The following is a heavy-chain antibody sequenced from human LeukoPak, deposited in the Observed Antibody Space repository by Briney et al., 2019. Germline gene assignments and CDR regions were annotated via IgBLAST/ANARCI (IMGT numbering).Heavy chain of an antibody. Sequence: PGGSLRLSCAASGFTFSDYYMSWIRQAPGKGLEWVSYISRSGSYTNYADSVKDRFTISRDNAQNSLYLQMTSLRAEDTAVYYCARGISIDNGYIYPYYFYGMDVWGQGTTVTVSS. J-gene: IGHJ6*02. CDR2: ISRSGSYT. V-gene: IGHV3-11*05. CDR3: ARGISIDNGYIYPYYFYGMDV. CDR1: GFTFSDYY. D-gene: IGHD5-24*01.